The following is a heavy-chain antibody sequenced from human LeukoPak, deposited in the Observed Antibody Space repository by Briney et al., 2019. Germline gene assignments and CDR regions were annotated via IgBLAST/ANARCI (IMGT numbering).Heavy chain of an antibody. D-gene: IGHD5-24*01. Sequence: GGSLRLSCAASGFTFSSYWMHWVRQAPGKGLVWVSRINSGGSSTSYADSVKGRFTISRDSAKNTLYLQMNSLRAEDTAVYYCASRDGYTFDYWGQGTLVTVSS. J-gene: IGHJ4*02. CDR3: ASRDGYTFDY. CDR1: GFTFSSYW. V-gene: IGHV3-74*01. CDR2: INSGGSST.